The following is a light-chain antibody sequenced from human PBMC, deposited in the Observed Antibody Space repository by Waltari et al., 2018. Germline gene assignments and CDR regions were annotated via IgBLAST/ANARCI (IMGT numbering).Light chain of an antibody. CDR2: WAS. V-gene: IGKV4-1*01. Sequence: DIVMTQSPDSLAVSLGEGATIHCKSSQSVLYSSNNKNYLTWYQQKPGQPPKLLIYWASTRESGVPDRFSGSGSGTDFTLTISSLQAEDVAVYYCHQYYATPYTFGQGTKLEIK. J-gene: IGKJ2*01. CDR1: QSVLYSSNNKNY. CDR3: HQYYATPYT.